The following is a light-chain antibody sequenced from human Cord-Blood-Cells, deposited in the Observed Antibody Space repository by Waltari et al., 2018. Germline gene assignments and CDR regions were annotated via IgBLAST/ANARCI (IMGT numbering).Light chain of an antibody. CDR2: GAS. J-gene: IGKJ4*01. CDR3: QQYNNWPPVT. CDR1: QRVSSN. V-gene: IGKV3-15*01. Sequence: DIVMTQPPATLSVSPGERATLPCRASQRVSSNLVWYQQKPVQAPRLLIYGASTSATASPARCSGSGSGTEFTLTISSLQSEDFAVYYCQQYNNWPPVTFGGGTKVEIK.